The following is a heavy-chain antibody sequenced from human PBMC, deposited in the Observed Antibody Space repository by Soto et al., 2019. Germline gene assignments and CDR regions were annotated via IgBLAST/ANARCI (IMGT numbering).Heavy chain of an antibody. D-gene: IGHD4-17*01. CDR3: AIKLTTVTEGDFDY. J-gene: IGHJ4*02. CDR1: GGSFSGYY. CDR2: INHSGST. V-gene: IGHV4-34*01. Sequence: QVQLQQWGAGLLKPSETLSLTCAVYGGSFSGYYWSWIRQPPGKGLEWIGEINHSGSTNYNPSLKSLVTISVDTSKNQFSLKLSSVTAADKAVYYCAIKLTTVTEGDFDYWGQGTLVTVSS.